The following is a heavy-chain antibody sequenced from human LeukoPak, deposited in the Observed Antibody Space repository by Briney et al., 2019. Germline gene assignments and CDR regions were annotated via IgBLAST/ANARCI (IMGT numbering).Heavy chain of an antibody. J-gene: IGHJ4*02. CDR2: INHSGST. V-gene: IGHV4-34*01. D-gene: IGHD3-22*01. CDR3: ARGVDDSSGYPLRWFDY. CDR1: GGSFGGYY. Sequence: PSETLSLTCAVYGGSFGGYYWSWIRQPPGKGLEWIGEINHSGSTNYNPSLKSRVTISVDTSKNQFSLKLSSVTAADTAVYYCARGVDDSSGYPLRWFDYWGQGTLVTVSS.